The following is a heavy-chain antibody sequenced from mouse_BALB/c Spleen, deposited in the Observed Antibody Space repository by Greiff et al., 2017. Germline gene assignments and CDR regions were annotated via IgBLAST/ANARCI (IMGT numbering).Heavy chain of an antibody. CDR3: ARDYYGSSYGFAY. CDR2: IWAGGST. J-gene: IGHJ3*01. D-gene: IGHD1-1*01. Sequence: VKLQESGPGLVAPSQSLSITCTVSGFSLTSYGVHWVRQPPGKGLEWLGVIWAGGSTNYNSALMSRLSISKDNSKSQVFLKMNSLQTDDTARYYCARDYYGSSYGFAYWGQGTLVTVSA. V-gene: IGHV2-9*02. CDR1: GFSLTSYG.